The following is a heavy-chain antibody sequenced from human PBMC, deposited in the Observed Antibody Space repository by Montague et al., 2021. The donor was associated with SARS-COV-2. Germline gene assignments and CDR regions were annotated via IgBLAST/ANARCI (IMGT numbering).Heavy chain of an antibody. CDR2: INDRGST. Sequence: SETLSLTCAVYGGSFSGYYWTWIRQPPGKGLEWVGEINDRGSTNYNPSFESRLTMSVDTSKNQFSLRLKSVSAADTAVYYCARGQVTIFGVLIMLPAAGAVDVWGQGTTVTVPS. V-gene: IGHV4-34*01. CDR3: ARGQVTIFGVLIMLPAAGAVDV. D-gene: IGHD3-3*01. J-gene: IGHJ3*01. CDR1: GGSFSGYY.